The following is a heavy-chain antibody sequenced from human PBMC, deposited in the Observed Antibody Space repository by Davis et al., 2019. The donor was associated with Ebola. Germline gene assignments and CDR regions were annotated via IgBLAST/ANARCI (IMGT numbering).Heavy chain of an antibody. CDR3: ARDFMPGAAAGMGYYYYGMDV. D-gene: IGHD6-13*01. Sequence: PGGSLRLSCVASGFTFSSYAMSWVRQAPGKGLEWVSSISSSSSCIYYADSVKGRFTISRDNAKNSLYLQMNSLRAEDTAVYYCARDFMPGAAAGMGYYYYGMDVWGQGTTVTVSS. V-gene: IGHV3-21*01. CDR2: ISSSSSCI. J-gene: IGHJ6*02. CDR1: GFTFSSYA.